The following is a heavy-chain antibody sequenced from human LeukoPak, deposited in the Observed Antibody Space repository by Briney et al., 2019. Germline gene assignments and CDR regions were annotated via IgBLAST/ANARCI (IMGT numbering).Heavy chain of an antibody. CDR1: GFTFSNYW. J-gene: IGHJ4*02. CDR3: GRGFALVPAGIPDY. CDR2: ISTDGSST. V-gene: IGHV3-74*01. Sequence: PGGSLRLSCAASGFTFSNYWMHWVRQAPGEGLVWVSRISTDGSSTTYADSVKGRFTISRDNAKNTLYLQMNRLRAEDTAIYYCGRGFALVPAGIPDYWGQGILVTVSS. D-gene: IGHD2-2*01.